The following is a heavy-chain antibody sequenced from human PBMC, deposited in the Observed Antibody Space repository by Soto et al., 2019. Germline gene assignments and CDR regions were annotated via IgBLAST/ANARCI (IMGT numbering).Heavy chain of an antibody. CDR3: ASRARRTAKYSSSSTDYYYGMDV. D-gene: IGHD6-6*01. CDR2: LIPSFGTA. J-gene: IGHJ6*02. V-gene: IGHV1-69*13. Sequence: SVKVSCKASGGTFLSYAISLLLQAPVQVLELMGCLIPSFGTANYAQKFQGRVTITADESTSTAYMELSSLRSEDTAVYYCASRARRTAKYSSSSTDYYYGMDVWGQGTTVTV. CDR1: GGTFLSYA.